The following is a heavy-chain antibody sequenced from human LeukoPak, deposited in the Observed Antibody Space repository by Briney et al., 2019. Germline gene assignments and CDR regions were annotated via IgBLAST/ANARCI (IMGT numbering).Heavy chain of an antibody. V-gene: IGHV3-11*01. J-gene: IGHJ4*02. CDR1: GFTFSDYY. CDR2: ISSSGSTI. CDR3: ARASSITGTTDPFDY. D-gene: IGHD1-7*01. Sequence: GGSLRLSCAASGFTFSDYYMSWIRQAPGKGLEWVSYISSSGSTIYYADSVKGRFTISRDNAKNSLYLQMNSLRAEDTAVYYCARASSITGTTDPFDYWGQGTLVTVSS.